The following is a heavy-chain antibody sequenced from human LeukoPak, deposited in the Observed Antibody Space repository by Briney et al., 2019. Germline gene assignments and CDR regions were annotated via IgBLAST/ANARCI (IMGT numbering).Heavy chain of an antibody. CDR1: GFTFSSYW. Sequence: AGGSLRLSCAASGFTFSSYWMSWVRQAPGKGLEWVANIEQDGSEKYYVDSVKGRFTISRDNSKNTLYLQMNSLRAEDTAVYYCAKGSSYSALYPKGLDYWGQGTLVTVSS. CDR2: IEQDGSEK. J-gene: IGHJ4*02. CDR3: AKGSSYSALYPKGLDY. D-gene: IGHD6-6*01. V-gene: IGHV3-7*03.